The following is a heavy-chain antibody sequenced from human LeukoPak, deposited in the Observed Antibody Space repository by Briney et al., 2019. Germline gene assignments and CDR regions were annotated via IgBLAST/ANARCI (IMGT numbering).Heavy chain of an antibody. D-gene: IGHD2-15*01. CDR2: ISSSSSYI. J-gene: IGHJ6*02. CDR1: GFTFSSYS. V-gene: IGHV3-21*01. Sequence: GGSLRLSCAASGFTFSSYSMNWVRQAPGKGLEWVSSISSSSSYIYYADSVKGRFTISRDNAKNSLYLQMNSLRAEDTAVYYCARDVVVAAAYYYYGMDVWGQGTTVTVSS. CDR3: ARDVVVAAAYYYYGMDV.